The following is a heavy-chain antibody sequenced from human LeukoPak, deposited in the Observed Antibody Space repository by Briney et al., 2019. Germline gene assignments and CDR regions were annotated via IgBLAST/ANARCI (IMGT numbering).Heavy chain of an antibody. CDR2: IYYSGRT. D-gene: IGHD5-18*01. J-gene: IGHJ4*02. CDR1: GGSISSYY. CDR3: ARGQKYRNGYTVTELGSGYFDY. Sequence: TTSETLSLTCPVSGGSISSYYWSWIRQPPGKGLEWIGYIYYSGRTSYNPSLKSRVTISVDTSKNNFSLTLSSVTAADTAVYYCARGQKYRNGYTVTELGSGYFDYWGQGTLVTVSS. V-gene: IGHV4-59*01.